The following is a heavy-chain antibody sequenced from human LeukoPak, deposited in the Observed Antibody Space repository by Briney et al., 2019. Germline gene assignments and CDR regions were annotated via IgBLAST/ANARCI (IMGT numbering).Heavy chain of an antibody. J-gene: IGHJ6*03. V-gene: IGHV7-4-1*02. CDR2: INTNTGNP. D-gene: IGHD1-14*01. CDR3: ATSYTEDHPGYYYYMDV. Sequence: GASVKVSCKASGYTFTSYAMNWVRQAPGQGLEWMGWINTNTGNPTYAQGFTGRFVFSLDTSVSTAYLQISSLKAEDTAVYYCATSYTEDHPGYYYYMDVWGKGTTVTVSS. CDR1: GYTFTSYA.